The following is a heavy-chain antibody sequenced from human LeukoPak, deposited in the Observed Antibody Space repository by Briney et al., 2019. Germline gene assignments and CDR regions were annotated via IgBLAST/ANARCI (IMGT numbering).Heavy chain of an antibody. Sequence: SETLSLICAVYGGSFSGYYWSWIRQHPGKGVEWIGYIYYSGSTYYNPSLKSRVTISVDTSKNQFSLKLSSVTAADTAVYYCARARDDTAMPSRGIEYFDYWGQGTLVTVSS. J-gene: IGHJ4*02. V-gene: IGHV4-31*11. CDR3: ARARDDTAMPSRGIEYFDY. CDR2: IYYSGST. CDR1: GGSFSGYY. D-gene: IGHD5-18*01.